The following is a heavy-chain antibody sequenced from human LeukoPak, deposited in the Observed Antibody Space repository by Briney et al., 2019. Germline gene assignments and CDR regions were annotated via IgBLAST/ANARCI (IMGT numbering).Heavy chain of an antibody. CDR2: INPNSGGT. J-gene: IGHJ4*02. Sequence: ASVKVSCKASGYTFTDHYLHWVRQAPGQGLEWMGWINPNSGGTNYAQRFQGRVTMTRDTSISTAYMELSRLRSDDTAVYYCARGVGYCSSTSCYYNDYWGQGTLVTVSS. CDR1: GYTFTDHY. V-gene: IGHV1-2*02. D-gene: IGHD2-2*01. CDR3: ARGVGYCSSTSCYYNDY.